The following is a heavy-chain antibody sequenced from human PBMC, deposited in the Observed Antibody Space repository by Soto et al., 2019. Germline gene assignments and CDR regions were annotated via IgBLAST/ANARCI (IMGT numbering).Heavy chain of an antibody. CDR1: GGIFSTYA. J-gene: IGHJ4*02. CDR2: IIPLFGTP. Sequence: QVQLVQSGAEVKKPGSSVKVSCKASGGIFSTYAISWLRQAPGQGLEWMGGIIPLFGTPNYAQRFQGRVTITAYESTSTAYMELSILRSEDTAVYYCARDRYDYGSGNYYNRIDFWGQGTLVTVSS. V-gene: IGHV1-69*01. D-gene: IGHD3-10*01. CDR3: ARDRYDYGSGNYYNRIDF.